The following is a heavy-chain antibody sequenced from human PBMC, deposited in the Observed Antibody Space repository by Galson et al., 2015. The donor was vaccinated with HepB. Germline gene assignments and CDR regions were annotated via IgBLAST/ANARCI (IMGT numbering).Heavy chain of an antibody. CDR3: TSTPPTSGWSAKILDY. CDR1: GFTFGDCA. V-gene: IGHV3-49*04. CDR2: IRSKAYGGTT. Sequence: SLRLSCAASGFTFGDCAMSWVRQAPGKGLEWVGFIRSKAYGGTTEYAASVKGRFTISRDDSKSIAYLQMNSLKTEDTAVYYCTSTPPTSGWSAKILDYWGQGTLVTVSS. J-gene: IGHJ4*02. D-gene: IGHD6-19*01.